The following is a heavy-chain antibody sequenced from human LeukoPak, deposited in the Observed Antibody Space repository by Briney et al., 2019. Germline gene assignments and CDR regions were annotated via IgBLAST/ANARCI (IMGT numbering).Heavy chain of an antibody. CDR2: IYPGDSDT. V-gene: IGHV5-51*01. CDR3: ARKTYYYDIFGFTQDAFDI. J-gene: IGHJ3*02. D-gene: IGHD3-22*01. Sequence: GESLKISCKGSGYSFTSYWIGWVRQMPRKGLEWMGIIYPGDSDTSYSPSFQGQVTISADKSISTAYLQWSSLKASDTAMYYCARKTYYYDIFGFTQDAFDIWGQGTMVTVSS. CDR1: GYSFTSYW.